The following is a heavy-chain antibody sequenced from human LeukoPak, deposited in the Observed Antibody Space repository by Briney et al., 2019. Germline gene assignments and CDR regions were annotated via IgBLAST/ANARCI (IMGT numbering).Heavy chain of an antibody. Sequence: PSETLSLTCTVSGGSISSHYWSWIRQPPRKGLEWIGYISYSGSTNYNPSLKSRVTISLDTSNNQFSLRLSSVTAADTAFYYFSRIRRQQLVLDFSGYLDYWGQGTLVTVSS. CDR3: SRIRRQQLVLDFSGYLDY. CDR2: ISYSGST. V-gene: IGHV4-59*08. D-gene: IGHD6-6*01. CDR1: GGSISSHY. J-gene: IGHJ4*02.